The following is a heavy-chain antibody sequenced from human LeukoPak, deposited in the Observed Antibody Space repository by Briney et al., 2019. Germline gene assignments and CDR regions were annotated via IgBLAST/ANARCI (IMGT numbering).Heavy chain of an antibody. Sequence: SVTLSLTCTVSGGSISSYYWSWIRQPPGKGLEWIAYIYYSGSTNYNPSLKSRVTISVDTSKNQFSLKLSSVTAADTAVYYCASPAPYDSSGYGAFDIWGQGTMVTVSS. D-gene: IGHD3-22*01. CDR3: ASPAPYDSSGYGAFDI. J-gene: IGHJ3*02. CDR2: IYYSGST. V-gene: IGHV4-59*08. CDR1: GGSISSYY.